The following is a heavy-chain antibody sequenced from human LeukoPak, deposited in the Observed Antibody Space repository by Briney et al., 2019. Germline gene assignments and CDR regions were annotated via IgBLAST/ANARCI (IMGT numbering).Heavy chain of an antibody. CDR1: GLIVSDNY. J-gene: IGHJ3*02. D-gene: IGHD4-17*01. Sequence: PGGSLRLSCAASGLIVSDNYMSWVRQAPGKGLEWVSVIYIDGYTNYADSVKGLFTISRDNSQNTMYLHMNSLRAEDTAVYYCARSVSKVDQAFDIWGQGTTVTVSS. V-gene: IGHV3-53*01. CDR3: ARSVSKVDQAFDI. CDR2: IYIDGYT.